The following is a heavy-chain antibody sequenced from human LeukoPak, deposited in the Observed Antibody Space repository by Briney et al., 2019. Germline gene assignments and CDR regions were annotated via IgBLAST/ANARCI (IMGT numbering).Heavy chain of an antibody. V-gene: IGHV3-20*01. J-gene: IGHJ4*02. CDR2: INWKGGST. CDR1: GFTFDDYG. Sequence: PGGSLILSCAASGFTFDDYGMSWVRQAPGKGLEWVSGINWKGGSTTYADSVRGRFTISRDNAKNSLYLEMNSLRAEDTALYHCARRPYSSSSYYFEYWGQGTLVTDSS. D-gene: IGHD6-6*01. CDR3: ARRPYSSSSYYFEY.